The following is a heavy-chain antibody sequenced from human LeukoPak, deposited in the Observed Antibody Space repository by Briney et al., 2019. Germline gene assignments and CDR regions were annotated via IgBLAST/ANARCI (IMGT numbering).Heavy chain of an antibody. D-gene: IGHD3-10*01. V-gene: IGHV4-59*01. J-gene: IGHJ3*02. CDR1: GGSISSYY. CDR2: IYYSGST. CDR3: ASSLYYYGSDSFDI. Sequence: PSETLSLTCTVSGGSISSYYWNWIRQPPGKGLEWIGDIYYSGSTNYNPSLQSLVTISVDTSKNQFSRKLSSVTAADTAVYYCASSLYYYGSDSFDIWGQGTMVIVSS.